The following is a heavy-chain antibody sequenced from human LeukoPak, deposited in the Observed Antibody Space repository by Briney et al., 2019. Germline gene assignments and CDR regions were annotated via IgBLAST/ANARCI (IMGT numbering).Heavy chain of an antibody. Sequence: ASVKVSCKASGYTFTSYGISWVRQAPGQGLEWMGWISAYNGNTNYAQKLQGRVTMTTDTSTSTAYMELRSLRSDGTAVYYCARDNFRLGLRAFDIWGQGTMVTVSS. V-gene: IGHV1-18*01. CDR3: ARDNFRLGLRAFDI. CDR2: ISAYNGNT. CDR1: GYTFTSYG. J-gene: IGHJ3*02. D-gene: IGHD4/OR15-4a*01.